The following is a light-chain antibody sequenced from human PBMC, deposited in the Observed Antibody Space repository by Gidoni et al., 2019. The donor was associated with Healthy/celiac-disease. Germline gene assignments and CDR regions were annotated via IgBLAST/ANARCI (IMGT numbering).Light chain of an antibody. Sequence: EIVLTHSPATLSLSPGERATLSCRASQSVGSYLAWYQQKPGQAPRLLIYDASNRATGIPARFSGSGSGTDFTLTISSLEPEDFAVYYCQQRSNWPPRYTFGQGTKLEIK. CDR3: QQRSNWPPRYT. J-gene: IGKJ2*01. CDR1: QSVGSY. V-gene: IGKV3-11*01. CDR2: DAS.